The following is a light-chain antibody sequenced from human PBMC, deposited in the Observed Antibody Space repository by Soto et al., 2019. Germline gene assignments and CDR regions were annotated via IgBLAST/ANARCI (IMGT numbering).Light chain of an antibody. Sequence: DIQMTQAPSTLSASVGDRVTITCRASQSISTWLAWYQQKPGKAPKLLIYKASTLESGVPSRFSGSGSETDFTLTISSLQPDDFATYYCQQYSSFWTFGQGTKVEIK. CDR3: QQYSSFWT. CDR2: KAS. J-gene: IGKJ1*01. V-gene: IGKV1-5*03. CDR1: QSISTW.